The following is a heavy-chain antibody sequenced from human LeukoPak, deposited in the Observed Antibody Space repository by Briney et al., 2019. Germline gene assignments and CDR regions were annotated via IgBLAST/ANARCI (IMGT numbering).Heavy chain of an antibody. CDR2: ISSDGSTK. J-gene: IGHJ4*02. V-gene: IGHV3-30-3*01. Sequence: GGSLRLSCAASGFTFSNYPIHWVRQAPGKGLEWVAVISSDGSTKYYADSVKGRFTITRDNSKNTLYLQMNSLKAEDTAVYYCARDYSGVDYWGQGTLVTVSS. D-gene: IGHD5-12*01. CDR3: ARDYSGVDY. CDR1: GFTFSNYP.